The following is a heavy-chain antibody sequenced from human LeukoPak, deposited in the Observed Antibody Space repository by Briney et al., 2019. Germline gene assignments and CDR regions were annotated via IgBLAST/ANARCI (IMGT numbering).Heavy chain of an antibody. J-gene: IGHJ4*02. V-gene: IGHV3-74*01. Sequence: GGSLRLSCAASGFSFSTYWMHWVRQAPGKGLVWVSRIDFDGTDTVYADPVKGRFTISRDNAKNTLHLQMNSLRVEDTAVYYCVRDGDSTVDFDYWGQGTLVTVSS. CDR1: GFSFSTYW. CDR2: IDFDGTDT. CDR3: VRDGDSTVDFDY. D-gene: IGHD1-14*01.